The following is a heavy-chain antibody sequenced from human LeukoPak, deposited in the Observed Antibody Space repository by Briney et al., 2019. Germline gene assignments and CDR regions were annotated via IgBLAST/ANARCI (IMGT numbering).Heavy chain of an antibody. J-gene: IGHJ4*02. Sequence: PSETLSLTCTVSGGSISSYYWSWIRQPPGKGLEWIGYIYYSGSTNYNPSLKSRVSISLDTSKNQFSLKLTSVTAADTAVYYCARITGDLAPFDYWGQGTLVTVSS. D-gene: IGHD7-27*01. CDR3: ARITGDLAPFDY. CDR2: IYYSGST. V-gene: IGHV4-59*01. CDR1: GGSISSYY.